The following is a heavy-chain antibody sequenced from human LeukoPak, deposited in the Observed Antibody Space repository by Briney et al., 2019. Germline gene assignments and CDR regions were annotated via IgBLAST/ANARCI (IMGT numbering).Heavy chain of an antibody. D-gene: IGHD3-16*01. J-gene: IGHJ4*02. CDR1: GGTFSSYA. V-gene: IGHV1-69*04. CDR2: IIPILGIA. Sequence: SVKVSCKASGGTFSSYAISWVRQAPGQGLEWMGRIIPILGIANYAQKFQGRVTITADKSTSTAYMGLSSLRSEDTAVYYCARGPRVGMITFGGVTNIDYWGQGTLVTVSS. CDR3: ARGPRVGMITFGGVTNIDY.